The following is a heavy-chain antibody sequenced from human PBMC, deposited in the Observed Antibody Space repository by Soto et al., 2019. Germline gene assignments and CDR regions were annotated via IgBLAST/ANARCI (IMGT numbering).Heavy chain of an antibody. CDR2: FDPEDGET. CDR1: GYTLTELS. V-gene: IGHV1-24*01. J-gene: IGHJ4*02. Sequence: ASVKVSCKVSGYTLTELSMHWVRQAPGKGLEWMGGFDPEDGETIYAQKFQGRVTMTEDTSTDTAYMELSSLRSEDTAVYYCATARLNYYDSSGFFDYWGQGTLVTVSS. CDR3: ATARLNYYDSSGFFDY. D-gene: IGHD3-22*01.